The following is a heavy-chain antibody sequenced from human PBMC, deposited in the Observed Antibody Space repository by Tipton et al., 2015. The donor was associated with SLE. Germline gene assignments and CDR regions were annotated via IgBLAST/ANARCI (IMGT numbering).Heavy chain of an antibody. J-gene: IGHJ4*02. CDR2: IFHSGST. CDR1: SGFISSDY. D-gene: IGHD3-22*01. Sequence: TLSLTCTVSSGFISSDYWTWIRQSPGKGLEWIGYIFHSGSTYYNPSLKSRVTMSADTSKSQFSLKLSSVTAADTAVYYCARDEYRYDTTGYHLLGHFDFWGQGTLVTVSS. CDR3: ARDEYRYDTTGYHLLGHFDF. V-gene: IGHV4-59*01.